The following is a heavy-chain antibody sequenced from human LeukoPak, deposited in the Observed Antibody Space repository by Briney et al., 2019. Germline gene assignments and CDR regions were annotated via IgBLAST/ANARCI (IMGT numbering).Heavy chain of an antibody. D-gene: IGHD3-16*01. Sequence: GGSLRLSCTASGFTFSNYGMRWVRQAPGKGLEWVAVMWVWNDGSNEYYADSVKGRFTIARDNSKNTLYLQMVSLRAEDTADYYSARDRFPHDDAHYGMDVWGQGTTVTVSS. CDR1: GFTFSNYG. CDR3: ARDRFPHDDAHYGMDV. V-gene: IGHV3-33*01. CDR2: MWVWNDGSNE. J-gene: IGHJ6*02.